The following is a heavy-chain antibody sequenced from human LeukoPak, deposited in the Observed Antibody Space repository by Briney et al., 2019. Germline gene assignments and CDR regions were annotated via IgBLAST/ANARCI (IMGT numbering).Heavy chain of an antibody. D-gene: IGHD3-10*01. CDR2: ISSSGSTI. V-gene: IGHV3-48*03. CDR3: ARERFGELVRFDP. CDR1: GFTFSSYE. Sequence: PGGSLRLSCAASGFTFSSYEMNWVRQAPGKGLEWVSYISSSGSTIYYADSVKGRFTISRDNAKNSLYLQMNSLRAEDTAVYYCARERFGELVRFDPWGQGTLVTVSS. J-gene: IGHJ5*02.